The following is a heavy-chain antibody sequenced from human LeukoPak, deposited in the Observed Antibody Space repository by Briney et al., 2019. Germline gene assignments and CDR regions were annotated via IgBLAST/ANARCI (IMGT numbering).Heavy chain of an antibody. J-gene: IGHJ4*02. D-gene: IGHD3-10*01. CDR1: GYSISTGYY. CDR2: IYHSGST. V-gene: IGHV4-38-2*01. Sequence: PSETLSLTCAVSGYSISTGYYWGWIRQPPGKGLEWIGSIYHSGSTYYNSSLKSRVTISVDTSKNQFSLRLSSVTAADTAVYYCASSSTYYYGSGLYYWGQGTLVTVSS. CDR3: ASSSTYYYGSGLYY.